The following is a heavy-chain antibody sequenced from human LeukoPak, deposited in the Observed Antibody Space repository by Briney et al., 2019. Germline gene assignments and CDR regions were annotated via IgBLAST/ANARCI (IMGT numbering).Heavy chain of an antibody. CDR3: ARDCSGGSCHVD. J-gene: IGHJ4*02. CDR2: ISSSSSYT. CDR1: GFTFSDYY. D-gene: IGHD2-15*01. V-gene: IGHV3-11*05. Sequence: PGGSLRLSCAASGFTFSDYYMSWIRQAPGKGLEWVSYISSSSSYTNYADSVKGRFTISRDNAKNSLYLQMNSLRAEDTAVYYCARDCSGGSCHVDWGQGTPVTVSS.